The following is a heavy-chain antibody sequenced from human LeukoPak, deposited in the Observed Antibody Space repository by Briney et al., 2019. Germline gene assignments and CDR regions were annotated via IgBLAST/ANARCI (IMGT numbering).Heavy chain of an antibody. CDR1: GGSIGSYY. V-gene: IGHV4-59*01. CDR2: IYSSGST. CDR3: ARGVGAPGTGGLNRFDP. D-gene: IGHD1-14*01. Sequence: SETLSLTCTVSGGSIGSYYWSWIRQPPGKGLEWIGYIYSSGSTNYNPSLKCRVTISLDTSKNQFSLKLRFVTAADTAVYYCARGVGAPGTGGLNRFDPWGQGTLVTVSS. J-gene: IGHJ5*02.